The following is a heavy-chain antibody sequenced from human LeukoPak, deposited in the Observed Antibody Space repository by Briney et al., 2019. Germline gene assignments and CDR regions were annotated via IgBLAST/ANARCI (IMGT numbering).Heavy chain of an antibody. CDR2: IIPIFGTA. CDR1: GGTFSTYA. V-gene: IGHV1-69*13. CDR3: ARDSSEFRSLIPH. J-gene: IGHJ1*01. Sequence: SVKVSCKASGGTFSTYAISWVRQSPGQGLEWMGGIIPIFGTANYAQKFQGRVTISADESTSTAYMELSSLRSEDTAVYYCARDSSEFRSLIPHWGQGTLVTVSS. D-gene: IGHD2-21*01.